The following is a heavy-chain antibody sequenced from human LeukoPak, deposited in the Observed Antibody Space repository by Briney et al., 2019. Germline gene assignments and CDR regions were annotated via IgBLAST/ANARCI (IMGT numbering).Heavy chain of an antibody. CDR1: GFTFSGSA. CDR3: AKDYGDYGDYFDY. J-gene: IGHJ4*02. V-gene: IGHV3-33*06. D-gene: IGHD4-17*01. Sequence: GGSLRLSCAASGFTFSGSAMHWVRQAPGKGLEWVAVIWYDGSNKYYADSVKGRFTISRDNSKNTLYLQMNSLRAEDTAVYYCAKDYGDYGDYFDYWGQGTLVTVSS. CDR2: IWYDGSNK.